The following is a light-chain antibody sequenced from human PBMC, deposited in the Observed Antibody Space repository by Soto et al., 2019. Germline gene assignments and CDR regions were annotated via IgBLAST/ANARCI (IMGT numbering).Light chain of an antibody. CDR1: QYIGSN. CDR2: GAS. J-gene: IGKJ5*01. CDR3: EQYNNWPIT. Sequence: EIVMTQSPATLSVSPGERATLSCRASQYIGSNLAWYQQKPGQAPRLXIYGASTRATGIPARFSGSGSGTEFTLTISSLQSEDFAVYYCEQYNNWPITFGQGTRLEIK. V-gene: IGKV3-15*01.